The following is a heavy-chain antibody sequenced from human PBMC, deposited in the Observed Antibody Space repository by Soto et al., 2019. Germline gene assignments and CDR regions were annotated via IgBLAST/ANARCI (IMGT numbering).Heavy chain of an antibody. V-gene: IGHV4-59*01. CDR2: ISYSGNT. D-gene: IGHD2-15*01. J-gene: IGHJ4*02. Sequence: SETLSLTCTVSGGSIISGYWSWIREPPGKGLEWIGYISYSGNTNYNPSLKSRVTMSVDTPKNQFSLRLSSVTTADTAVYYCAGLRGYAGSPIDYWGQGTLVTVSS. CDR1: GGSIISGY. CDR3: AGLRGYAGSPIDY.